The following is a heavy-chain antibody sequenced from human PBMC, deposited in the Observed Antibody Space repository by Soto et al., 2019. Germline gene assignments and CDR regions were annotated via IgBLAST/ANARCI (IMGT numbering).Heavy chain of an antibody. CDR3: ARGGASSRYFDY. V-gene: IGHV4-59*01. Sequence: QVQLQESGPGLVKPSETLSLTCTVSGASIRGDYWSWVRQPPGKGLEWIAWTSYSGSTNYNPSFGSRVTISVDTSKKQFSLNLISVSAADTAVYYCARGGASSRYFDYWGQGILGTVSA. CDR2: TSYSGST. CDR1: GASIRGDY. J-gene: IGHJ4*02.